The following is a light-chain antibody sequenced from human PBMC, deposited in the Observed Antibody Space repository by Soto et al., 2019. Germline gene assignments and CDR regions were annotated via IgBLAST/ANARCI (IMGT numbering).Light chain of an antibody. J-gene: IGKJ1*01. CDR1: QNIDKW. V-gene: IGKV1-5*01. Sequence: DIQMTQSPSTLSASVGDRVSITCRASQNIDKWLAWYQQKPQKAPKLLIFDASTLESGVPSRFSGSGSGTEFTLTISSLQPVDFATYYCQQYNTYQGTFGPGTKVEIK. CDR2: DAS. CDR3: QQYNTYQGT.